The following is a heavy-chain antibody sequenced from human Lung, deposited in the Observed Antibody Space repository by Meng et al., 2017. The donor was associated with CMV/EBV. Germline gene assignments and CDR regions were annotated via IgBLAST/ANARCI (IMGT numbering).Heavy chain of an antibody. J-gene: IGHJ5*02. D-gene: IGHD7-27*01. V-gene: IGHV6-1*01. CDR1: GDSVSSNSAA. CDR2: TYYRSKWYN. Sequence: QTXSLTXXIPGDSVSSNSAAWNWIRQSPSRGLEWLGRTYYRSKWYNDYAVSVKSRITINLDTSKNQFSLQLNSVTPEDTAVYYWARSNWGSIEKENWFDPWGQGTLXTVS. CDR3: ARSNWGSIEKENWFDP.